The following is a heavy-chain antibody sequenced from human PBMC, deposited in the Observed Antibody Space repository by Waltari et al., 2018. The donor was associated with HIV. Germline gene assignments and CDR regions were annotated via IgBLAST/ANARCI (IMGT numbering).Heavy chain of an antibody. CDR3: ARIGTFPHNYAIDF. V-gene: IGHV3-7*01. J-gene: IGHJ6*02. Sequence: EVQLMESGGGLVQSGGSLRLSCAASGFTFTNYWMSWVRQTPGKGLEWVAYIKCDGSEKYYMGYVKGRFTISRDNAKNSMFLQMNSLRAEDTAVYYCARIGTFPHNYAIDFWGQGTTVTVSS. CDR1: GFTFTNYW. D-gene: IGHD1-26*01. CDR2: IKCDGSEK.